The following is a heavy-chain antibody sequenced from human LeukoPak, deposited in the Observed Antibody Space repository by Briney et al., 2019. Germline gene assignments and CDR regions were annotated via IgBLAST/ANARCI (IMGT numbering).Heavy chain of an antibody. CDR3: AKDFEKWPQIPNN. V-gene: IGHV3-23*01. J-gene: IGHJ4*02. CDR1: GFTFSSFA. D-gene: IGHD5-12*01. CDR2: ISGRASAS. Sequence: PGGSLRLSCAATGFTFSSFAMRWVRQAPGEGLVWVSGISGRASASYYAESVKGRFTISRDNSKNTLYLQMNALRAEDTAVYYCAKDFEKWPQIPNNWGPETLVAVSS.